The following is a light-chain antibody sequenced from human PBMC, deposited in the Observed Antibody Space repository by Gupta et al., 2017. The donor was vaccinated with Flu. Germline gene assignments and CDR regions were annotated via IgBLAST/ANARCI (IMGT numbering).Light chain of an antibody. CDR1: SSNIGSNT. J-gene: IGLJ3*02. CDR2: NDN. V-gene: IGLV1-44*01. Sequence: GIISCSGSSSNIGSNTVNWYQQFPGSAPNVLIYNDNERPSGVPDRFSASKSGTSASLAISGLQSEDEADYYCAAWDDSLNGGVFGGGTKLTVL. CDR3: AAWDDSLNGGV.